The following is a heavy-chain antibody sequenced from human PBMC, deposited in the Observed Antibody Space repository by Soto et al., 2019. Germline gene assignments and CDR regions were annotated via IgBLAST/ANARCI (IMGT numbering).Heavy chain of an antibody. CDR2: ISGTGDRT. V-gene: IGHV3-23*01. CDR1: GISFSGYA. J-gene: IGHJ5*02. CDR3: ARSATGWRYGIGWYLSP. D-gene: IGHD6-19*01. Sequence: EVQLSESGGGLVQPGGSLRLSCVASGISFSGYAMTWVRQAPGKGLECVSAISGTGDRTFYTESVQGRFTISRDNSPKTLHLEMNSMRVEDTAIYYCARSATGWRYGIGWYLSPWGQGALVTVSS.